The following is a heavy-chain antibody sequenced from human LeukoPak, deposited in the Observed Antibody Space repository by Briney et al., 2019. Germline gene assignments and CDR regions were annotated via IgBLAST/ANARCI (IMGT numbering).Heavy chain of an antibody. CDR1: GFTVNSNH. Sequence: GGSLRLSCAASGFTVNSNHMSWVRQAPGKGLEWVSVIYSGGTTYYADSVKGRFTISRDNSKSTLYLQMNSLRAEDTAVYYCATLGPTEYFVYWGQGTLVTVSS. J-gene: IGHJ4*02. D-gene: IGHD4-11*01. CDR2: IYSGGTT. CDR3: ATLGPTEYFVY. V-gene: IGHV3-53*01.